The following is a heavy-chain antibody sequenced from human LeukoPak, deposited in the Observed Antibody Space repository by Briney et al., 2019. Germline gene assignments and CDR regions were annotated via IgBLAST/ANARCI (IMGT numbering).Heavy chain of an antibody. V-gene: IGHV3-30*04. Sequence: PGGSLRLSCAASGFTFSSYAMHWVRQAPGKGLEWVAVISYDGSNKYYADSVKGRFTISRDDSKNTLYLQMNSLRAEDTAVYYCARVSEPGYSSSLFDYWGQGTLVTVSS. CDR1: GFTFSSYA. CDR3: ARVSEPGYSSSLFDY. CDR2: ISYDGSNK. D-gene: IGHD6-13*01. J-gene: IGHJ4*02.